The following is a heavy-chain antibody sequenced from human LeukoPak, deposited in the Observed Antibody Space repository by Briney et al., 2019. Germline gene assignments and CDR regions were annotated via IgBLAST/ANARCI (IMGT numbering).Heavy chain of an antibody. Sequence: GGSLRLSCAASGFTFSSYWMHWVRQAPGKGLVWVSRINSDGSSTSYADSVKGRFTISRDTSKNTLYLQMNSLRAEDTAVYYCAREELGSSLGFDPWGQGTLVTVSS. CDR1: GFTFSSYW. V-gene: IGHV3-74*01. D-gene: IGHD3-16*01. CDR3: AREELGSSLGFDP. CDR2: INSDGSST. J-gene: IGHJ5*02.